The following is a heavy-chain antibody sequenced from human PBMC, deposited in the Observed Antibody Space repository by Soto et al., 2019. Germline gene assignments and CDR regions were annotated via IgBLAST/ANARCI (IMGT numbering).Heavy chain of an antibody. CDR1: GFTFSSYS. V-gene: IGHV3-66*01. CDR3: ARAPTITTIYDC. CDR2: IYSDGTT. J-gene: IGHJ4*02. D-gene: IGHD4-4*01. Sequence: PGGSLRLSCAASGFTFSSYSMSWVRQAPGKGLEWVSIIYSDGTTYYTDSVEGRFTISRDNSKNTVYLQMDSLRAEDTAVYYCARAPTITTIYDCWGQGTLVTVSS.